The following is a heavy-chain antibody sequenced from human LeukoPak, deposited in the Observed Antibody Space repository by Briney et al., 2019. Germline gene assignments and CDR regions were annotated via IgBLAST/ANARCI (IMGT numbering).Heavy chain of an antibody. J-gene: IGHJ4*02. CDR1: GFTFSSYW. Sequence: PGGSLRLSCAASGFTFSSYWMTWVRQAPGKGLEWVANIKEDGSEKYYVDSVKGRFTISRDDAKNSLYLQMNSLRAEDTAVYYCARDVTGRSFDYWGQGTPVTVPS. CDR3: ARDVTGRSFDY. V-gene: IGHV3-7*01. CDR2: IKEDGSEK.